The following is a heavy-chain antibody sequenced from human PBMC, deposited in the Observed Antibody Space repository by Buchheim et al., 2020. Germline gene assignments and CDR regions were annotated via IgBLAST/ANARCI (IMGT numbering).Heavy chain of an antibody. CDR1: RFTFSSYP. J-gene: IGHJ2*01. CDR3: ARDRATGSETYWYVDL. Sequence: VQLVESGGGLVQPGGSLRLSCAASRFTFSSYPMNWVRQAPGKGLEWVSYISSSGNTIYYADSVKGRFTISRDNAKESLFLQMNSRRAEDTAIYYCARDRATGSETYWYVDLWGRGTL. V-gene: IGHV3-48*03. CDR2: ISSSGNTI.